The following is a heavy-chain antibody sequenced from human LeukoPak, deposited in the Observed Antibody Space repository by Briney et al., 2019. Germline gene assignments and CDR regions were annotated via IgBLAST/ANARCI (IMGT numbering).Heavy chain of an antibody. CDR3: ARCGYSSCSYSRLGYYYYMDV. CDR1: GASIRSYY. V-gene: IGHV4-59*13. J-gene: IGHJ6*03. CDR2: ISNSESP. D-gene: IGHD6-19*01. Sequence: SETLSVTCTVSGASIRSYYWSWIRQTPGKVLEWIGHISNSESPYYNPSLKSRVTISVNTSNNEFATKLTSVTAPGPALYFCARCGYSSCSYSRLGYYYYMDVWRKGTTVSVSS.